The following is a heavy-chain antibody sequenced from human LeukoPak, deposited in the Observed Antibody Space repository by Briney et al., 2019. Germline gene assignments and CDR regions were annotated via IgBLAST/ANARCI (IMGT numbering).Heavy chain of an antibody. CDR2: INTNTGNP. CDR3: AREHSPRMWIQLWLVAFDI. Sequence: ASVKVSCKASGYTFTSYAMNWVRQAPGQGLEWVGWINTNTGNPTYAQGFTGRFVFSLDTSVSTAYLQISSLKAEDTAVYYCAREHSPRMWIQLWLVAFDIWGQGTMVTVSS. CDR1: GYTFTSYA. V-gene: IGHV7-4-1*02. D-gene: IGHD5-18*01. J-gene: IGHJ3*02.